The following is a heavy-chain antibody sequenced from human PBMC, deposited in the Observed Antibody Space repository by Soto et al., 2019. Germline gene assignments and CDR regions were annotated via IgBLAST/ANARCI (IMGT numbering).Heavy chain of an antibody. CDR1: GFTFSDHQ. CDR2: IKKKLKGNTT. V-gene: IGHV3-72*01. CDR3: ARGGSADYNYYYGLDV. J-gene: IGHJ6*02. Sequence: GGSLRLSCAASGFTFSDHQMDWVRQAPGKGLEWVGRIKKKLKGNTTEYAASVKGRFTISRDDSGNSLYLQMNSLEFEDTAVYYCARGGSADYNYYYGLDVWGLGTTVTVSS.